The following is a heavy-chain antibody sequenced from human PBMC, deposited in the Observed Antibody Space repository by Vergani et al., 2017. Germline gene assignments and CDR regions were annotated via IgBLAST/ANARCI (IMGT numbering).Heavy chain of an antibody. Sequence: EVQLVESGGGIVKPGGSLRPSCVAPGSSFRNAWRNWVRRTPGKGLEWVGRIKSTFERGKTDYAAAVKGRFTISRDDSKNTLFLQMNGLKTEDIGVYYCTTDPRYCGDGSCYWLRDHHYYGMDVWGQGTTVTVSS. CDR1: GSSFRNAW. V-gene: IGHV3-15*07. J-gene: IGHJ6*02. D-gene: IGHD2-21*01. CDR2: IKSTFERGKT. CDR3: TTDPRYCGDGSCYWLRDHHYYGMDV.